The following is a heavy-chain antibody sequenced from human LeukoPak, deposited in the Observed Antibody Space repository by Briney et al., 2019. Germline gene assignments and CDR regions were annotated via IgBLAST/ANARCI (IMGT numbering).Heavy chain of an antibody. V-gene: IGHV1-69*04. CDR3: ARVTIVAATGGFDY. J-gene: IGHJ4*02. CDR1: GGTFSSYA. D-gene: IGHD5-12*01. Sequence: ASVKVSCKASGGTFSSYAISWVRQAPGQGLEWMGRIIPILGIANYAQKFQGRVTITADKSTSTAYMELSSLRSEDTAVYYCARVTIVAATGGFDYWGQGTLVTVSS. CDR2: IIPILGIA.